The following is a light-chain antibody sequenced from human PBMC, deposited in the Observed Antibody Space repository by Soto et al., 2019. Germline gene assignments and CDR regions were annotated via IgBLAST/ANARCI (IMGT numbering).Light chain of an antibody. J-gene: IGLJ3*02. CDR2: DVS. Sequence: QSALTQPASVSGSPGQSITISCTGTSSDVGGYNYVSWYQQHPGKAPKLMIYDVSNRPSGVSNRFSGSKSGNTASLNISALEAEDEADYYCSSYTSSSTWVFGGGTKVTVL. CDR3: SSYTSSSTWV. V-gene: IGLV2-14*01. CDR1: SSDVGGYNY.